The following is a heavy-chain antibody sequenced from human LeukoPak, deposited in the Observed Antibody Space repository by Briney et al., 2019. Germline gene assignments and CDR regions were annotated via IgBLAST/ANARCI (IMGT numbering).Heavy chain of an antibody. D-gene: IGHD3-16*01. CDR3: AKLGGHPVHNDSVGV. J-gene: IGHJ6*04. Sequence: VGSLRLSCAASGFTFSSYAMSSVRQAPGKGLEWVSAISGSGDSTYYADSVKGRFTIPRDNSKNTLYLQMNSLRAEDTAVYYCAKLGGHPVHNDSVGVWGKGTTVAVSS. CDR1: GFTFSSYA. V-gene: IGHV3-23*01. CDR2: ISGSGDST.